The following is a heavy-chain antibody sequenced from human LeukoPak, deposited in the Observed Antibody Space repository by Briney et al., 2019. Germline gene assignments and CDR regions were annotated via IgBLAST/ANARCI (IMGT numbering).Heavy chain of an antibody. V-gene: IGHV1-69*05. CDR3: ATTDY. J-gene: IGHJ4*02. CDR2: IIPMSGTV. Sequence: SVKVSCKASGGTLTSYTVSWVRQAPGQGLEWMGRIIPMSGTVKYAQKFQGRVTITTDESTSTAYMELSSLRSEDTAVYYCATTDYWGQGTLVTVSS. CDR1: GGTLTSYT.